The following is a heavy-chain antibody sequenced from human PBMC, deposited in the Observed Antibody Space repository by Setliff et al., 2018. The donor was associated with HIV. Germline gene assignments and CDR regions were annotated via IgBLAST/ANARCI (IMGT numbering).Heavy chain of an antibody. CDR1: GGSITGYY. CDR3: ARVNALIRAPFDY. J-gene: IGHJ4*02. CDR2: IFYSGTT. Sequence: SETLSLTCTVSGGSITGYYWSWVRQPPGKGLEWIGYIFYSGTTNYSPSLNSRATISVDTSKNSFSLRLSSVTAADTAVYYCARVNALIRAPFDYWGQGALVTSP. V-gene: IGHV4-59*01.